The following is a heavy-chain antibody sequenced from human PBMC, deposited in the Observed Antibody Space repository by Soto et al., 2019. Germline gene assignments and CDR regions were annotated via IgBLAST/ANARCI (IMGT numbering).Heavy chain of an antibody. CDR3: ARDTPQMVRGVIIVYYGMDV. D-gene: IGHD3-10*01. CDR1: GFTFSSYA. Sequence: GGSLRLSCAASGFTFSSYAMHWVRQAPGKGLEWVAVISYDGSNKYYADSVKGRFTISGDNSKNTLYLQMNSLRAEDTAVYYCARDTPQMVRGVIIVYYGMDVWGQGTTVTVS. CDR2: ISYDGSNK. V-gene: IGHV3-30-3*01. J-gene: IGHJ6*02.